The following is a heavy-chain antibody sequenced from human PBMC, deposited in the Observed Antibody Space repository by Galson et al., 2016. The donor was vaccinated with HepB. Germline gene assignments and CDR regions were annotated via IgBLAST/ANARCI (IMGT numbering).Heavy chain of an antibody. Sequence: SLRLSCAASGFTFSSYAMTWVRQAPGKGLEWVSGISGSGGSTYYADSVKGRFTISRDNSKNTLYLQMNILRAEDTAVFYCAKGYGIFDYWGQGSPVIVSS. V-gene: IGHV3-23*01. D-gene: IGHD1-1*01. CDR2: ISGSGGST. CDR3: AKGYGIFDY. J-gene: IGHJ4*02. CDR1: GFTFSSYA.